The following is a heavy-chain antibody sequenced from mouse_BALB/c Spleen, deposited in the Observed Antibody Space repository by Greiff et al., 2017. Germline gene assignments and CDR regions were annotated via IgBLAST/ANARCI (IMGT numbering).Heavy chain of an antibody. CDR1: GFTFSSYA. J-gene: IGHJ2*01. CDR2: ISSGGST. CDR3: ASCDYDYFDY. V-gene: IGHV5-6-5*01. Sequence: EVKLMESGGGLVKPGGSLKLSCAASGFTFSSYAMSWVRQTPEKRLEWVASISSGGSTYYPDSVKGRFTISRDNARNILYLQMSSLRSEDTAMYYCASCDYDYFDYWGQGTTLTVSS. D-gene: IGHD2-4*01.